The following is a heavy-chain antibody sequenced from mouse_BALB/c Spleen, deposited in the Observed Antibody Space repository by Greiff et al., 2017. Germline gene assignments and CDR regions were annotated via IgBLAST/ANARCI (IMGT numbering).Heavy chain of an antibody. Sequence: DVKLQESGPGLVKPSQSLSLTCTVTGYSITSDYAWNWIRQFPGNKLEWMGYISYSGSTSYNPSLKSRISITRDTSKNQFFLQLNSVTTEDTATYYCARYDGYYEWFAYWGQGTLVTVSA. V-gene: IGHV3-2*02. CDR2: ISYSGST. J-gene: IGHJ3*01. CDR3: ARYDGYYEWFAY. D-gene: IGHD2-3*01. CDR1: GYSITSDYA.